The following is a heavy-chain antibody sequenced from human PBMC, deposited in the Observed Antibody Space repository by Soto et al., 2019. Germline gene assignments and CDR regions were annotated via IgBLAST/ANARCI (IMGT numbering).Heavy chain of an antibody. V-gene: IGHV1-69*13. CDR2: IIPIFGTA. CDR3: VRDIALRIAAFDI. CDR1: GCSFTNND. J-gene: IGHJ3*02. D-gene: IGHD6-13*01. Sequence: SVKVSCKASGCSFTNNDVSWVRQATGQGLEWMGGIIPIFGTANYAQKFQGRVTITADESTSTAYMELSSLRSEDTAVYYCVRDIALRIAAFDIWGQGTMVPVSS.